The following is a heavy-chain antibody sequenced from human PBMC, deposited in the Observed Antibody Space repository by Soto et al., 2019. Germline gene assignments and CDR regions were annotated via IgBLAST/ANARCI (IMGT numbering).Heavy chain of an antibody. Sequence: PGGSLRLSCSASGFTFSSYAMHWVRQAPGKGLEYVSAISSNGGSTYYADSVKGRFTISRDNSKNTLYLQMSSLRAEDTAVYYCVKGNTAMVHDHFFDYWGQXTLVTVSS. CDR3: VKGNTAMVHDHFFDY. CDR2: ISSNGGST. D-gene: IGHD5-18*01. CDR1: GFTFSSYA. J-gene: IGHJ4*02. V-gene: IGHV3-64D*08.